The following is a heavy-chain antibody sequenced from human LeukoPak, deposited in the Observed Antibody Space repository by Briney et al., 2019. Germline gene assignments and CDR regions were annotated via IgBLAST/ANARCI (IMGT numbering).Heavy chain of an antibody. D-gene: IGHD6-6*01. CDR2: ISGSGGST. Sequence: GSLRLSYAASGFTVSSYAMSWVRQAPGKGLEWVSAISGSGGSTYYADSVEGRFTISRDNSKNTLYLQMSSLRAEDTAVYYCARDLGKQLLIWGQGTMVTVSS. J-gene: IGHJ3*02. V-gene: IGHV3-23*01. CDR3: ARDLGKQLLI. CDR1: GFTVSSYA.